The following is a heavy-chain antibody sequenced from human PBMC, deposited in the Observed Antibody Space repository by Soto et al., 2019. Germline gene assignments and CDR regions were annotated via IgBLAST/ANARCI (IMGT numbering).Heavy chain of an antibody. CDR3: ARVIAAAGMFDY. D-gene: IGHD6-13*01. CDR2: IYHSGST. CDR1: GGSISSCGYS. V-gene: IGHV4-30-2*01. Sequence: SETLSLTCAVSGGSISSCGYSWSWIRQPPGKGLEWIGYIYHSGSTYYNPSLKSRVTISVDRSKNQFSLKLSSVTAADTAVYYCARVIAAAGMFDYWGQGTLVTVSS. J-gene: IGHJ4*02.